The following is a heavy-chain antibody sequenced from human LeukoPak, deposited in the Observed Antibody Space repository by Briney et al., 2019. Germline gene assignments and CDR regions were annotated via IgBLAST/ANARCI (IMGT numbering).Heavy chain of an antibody. D-gene: IGHD3-10*01. V-gene: IGHV4-30-4*01. Sequence: SQTLSLTCTVSGGSISSGDYYWSWIRQPPGKGLEWIGYIYYSGSTNYNPSLKSRVTISVDTSKNQFSLKLSSVTAADTAVYYCAREIGDYYGSGRSRTPDNWFDPWGQGTLVAVSS. J-gene: IGHJ5*02. CDR3: AREIGDYYGSGRSRTPDNWFDP. CDR1: GGSISSGDYY. CDR2: IYYSGST.